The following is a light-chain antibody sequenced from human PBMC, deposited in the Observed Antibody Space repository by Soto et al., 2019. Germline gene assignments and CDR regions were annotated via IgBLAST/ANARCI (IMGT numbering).Light chain of an antibody. J-gene: IGLJ1*01. CDR1: SSDVGDYNY. CDR2: EVS. Sequence: QSVLTQPASVSGSPGQSITISCTGASSDVGDYNYVSWYQQNPGKAPKLMVYEVSNRPSGVSDRFSGSKSGNTASLTISGLQTEDEAYYYCSSYSSNTTLRYVFGTGTKVTVL. CDR3: SSYSSNTTLRYV. V-gene: IGLV2-14*01.